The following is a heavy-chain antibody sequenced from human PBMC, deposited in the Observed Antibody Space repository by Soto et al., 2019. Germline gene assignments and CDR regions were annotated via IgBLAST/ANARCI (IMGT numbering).Heavy chain of an antibody. Sequence: SETLSLTCTVSGGSISSGGYYWNWIRQHPGKGLEWIGYIYYSGSTYYNPSLESRVTVSADTYKNQFSLKLSSATAADTAVYYCARWLQFGSYYGMDVWGQGTTVTVSS. J-gene: IGHJ6*02. D-gene: IGHD5-12*01. CDR2: IYYSGST. CDR1: GGSISSGGYY. CDR3: ARWLQFGSYYGMDV. V-gene: IGHV4-31*03.